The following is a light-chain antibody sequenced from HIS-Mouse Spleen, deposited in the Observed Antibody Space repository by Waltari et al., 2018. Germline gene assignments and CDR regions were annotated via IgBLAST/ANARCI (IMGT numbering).Light chain of an antibody. CDR2: KDS. CDR1: VLAKKY. Sequence: SYELTQPSSVSVSPGQTARITCSGDVLAKKYARWFQQKPGPAPVLVIYKDSERPSGSTGRFSGSSSGTTVTLTISGAQVEDEADYYCYSAADNNLGVFGGGTKLTVL. V-gene: IGLV3-27*01. J-gene: IGLJ3*02. CDR3: YSAADNNLGV.